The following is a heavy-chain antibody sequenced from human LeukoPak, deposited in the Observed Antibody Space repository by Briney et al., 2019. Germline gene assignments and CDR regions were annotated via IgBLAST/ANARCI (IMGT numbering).Heavy chain of an antibody. CDR3: ATWQGYGNYYGMDV. V-gene: IGHV4-39*07. CDR1: GGSISSSSYY. D-gene: IGHD1-1*01. CDR2: IYYSGST. J-gene: IGHJ6*02. Sequence: SETLSLTCTVSGGSISSSSYYWGWIRQPPGKGLEWIGSIYYSGSTYYNPSLKSRVTISVDTSKNQFSLKLSSVTAADTAVYYCATWQGYGNYYGMDVWGQGTTVTVSS.